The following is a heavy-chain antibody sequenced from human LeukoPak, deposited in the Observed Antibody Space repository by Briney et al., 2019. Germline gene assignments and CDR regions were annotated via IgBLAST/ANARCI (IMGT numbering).Heavy chain of an antibody. CDR3: ARGRSGGYFDY. Sequence: GGSLRLSCEASRFTFSAYAMTWVRQAPGKGLEWVSRIMSDGSITRYADSVKGRFTISRDNAKNTLYLQMNSLRAEDTAVYYCARGRSGGYFDYWGQGTLVTVSS. J-gene: IGHJ4*02. CDR2: IMSDGSIT. V-gene: IGHV3-74*01. D-gene: IGHD3-3*01. CDR1: RFTFSAYA.